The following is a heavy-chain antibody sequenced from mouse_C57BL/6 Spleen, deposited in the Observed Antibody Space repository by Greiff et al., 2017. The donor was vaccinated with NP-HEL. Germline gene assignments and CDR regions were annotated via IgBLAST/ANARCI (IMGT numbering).Heavy chain of an antibody. Sequence: QVQLQQPGAELVKPGASVKMSCKASGYTFTSYWITWVKQRPGQGLEWIGDIYPGSGSTNYNEKFKSKATLTVDTSSSTAYMQLSSLTSEDSAVYYCARGGYYDGGSYFDVGGTGTTVTVSS. J-gene: IGHJ1*03. D-gene: IGHD1-1*01. CDR2: IYPGSGST. V-gene: IGHV1-55*01. CDR3: ARGGYYDGGSYFDV. CDR1: GYTFTSYW.